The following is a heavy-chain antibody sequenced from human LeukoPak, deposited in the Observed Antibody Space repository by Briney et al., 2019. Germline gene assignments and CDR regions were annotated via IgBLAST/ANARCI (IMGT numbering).Heavy chain of an antibody. CDR3: ARGDYDDSGDFRTLEY. J-gene: IGHJ4*02. V-gene: IGHV1-69*10. Sequence: EASVKVSCKVSGGSNYAINWVRLVPGQGLEWLGGIIPLLDAATSAQKFQGRVTFTADKLARTAYMELSSLRSEDTAVYYCARGDYDDSGDFRTLEYWGQGTLVTVSS. CDR2: IIPLLDAA. CDR1: GGSNYA. D-gene: IGHD4-17*01.